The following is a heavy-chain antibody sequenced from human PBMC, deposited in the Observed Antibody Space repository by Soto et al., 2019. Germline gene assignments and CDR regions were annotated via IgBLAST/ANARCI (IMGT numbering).Heavy chain of an antibody. CDR1: GGSISSSSYY. V-gene: IGHV4-39*01. CDR2: IYYSGST. CDR3: ARWYYDFWSGYLDY. J-gene: IGHJ4*02. Sequence: SDTLSLTCTVSGGSISSSSYYWGWIRQPPGKGLEWIGSIYYSGSTYYNPSLKSRVTISVDTSKNQFSLKLSSVTAADTAVYYCARWYYDFWSGYLDYWGQGTLVTVSS. D-gene: IGHD3-3*01.